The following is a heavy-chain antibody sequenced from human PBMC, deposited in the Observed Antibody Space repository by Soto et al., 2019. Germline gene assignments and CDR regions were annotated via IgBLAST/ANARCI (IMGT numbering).Heavy chain of an antibody. D-gene: IGHD2-2*01. CDR3: AKDGAEQYQLLLDWFDP. J-gene: IGHJ5*02. Sequence: VQLVESGGGVVQPGRSLRLSCAASGFTFSSYGMHWVRQAPGKGLEWVAVISYDGSNKYYADSVKGRFTISRDNSKNTLYLQMNSLRAEDTAVYYCAKDGAEQYQLLLDWFDPWGQGTLVTVSS. CDR2: ISYDGSNK. CDR1: GFTFSSYG. V-gene: IGHV3-30*18.